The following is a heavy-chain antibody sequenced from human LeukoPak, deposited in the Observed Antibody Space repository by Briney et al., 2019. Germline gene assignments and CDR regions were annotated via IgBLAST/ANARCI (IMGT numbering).Heavy chain of an antibody. CDR1: GGSISSYY. Sequence: SETLSLTCTVSGGSISSYYWSWIRQPAGKGLEWIGRIYTSGSTNYNPYLKSRVTMSVDTSKNQFSLKLSSVTAADTAVYYCARALRPFCGGACAFDIWGQGTMVTVSS. D-gene: IGHD3-3*02. J-gene: IGHJ3*02. CDR3: ARALRPFCGGACAFDI. CDR2: IYTSGST. V-gene: IGHV4-4*07.